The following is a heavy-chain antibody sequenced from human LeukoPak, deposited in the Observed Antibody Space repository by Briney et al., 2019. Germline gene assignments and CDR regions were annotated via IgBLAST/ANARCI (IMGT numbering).Heavy chain of an antibody. V-gene: IGHV3-53*01. CDR2: IYSGGST. CDR1: GFTFSTYW. D-gene: IGHD3-10*01. Sequence: GSLRLSCAASGFTFSTYWMSWVRQAPGKGLEWVSVIYSGGSTYYADSVKGRFTISRDNSKNTLYLQMNSLRAEDTAVYYCASPGVYYGSGSYYYWGQGTLVTVSS. CDR3: ASPGVYYGSGSYYY. J-gene: IGHJ4*02.